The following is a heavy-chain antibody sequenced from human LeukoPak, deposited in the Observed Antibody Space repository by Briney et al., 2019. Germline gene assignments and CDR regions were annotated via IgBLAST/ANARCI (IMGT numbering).Heavy chain of an antibody. CDR1: GGSISGYY. D-gene: IGHD2-2*02. V-gene: IGHV4-4*07. J-gene: IGHJ5*02. CDR2: IYTSGST. CDR3: ARDRGCSSTSCYTSKNWFDP. Sequence: PSETLSLTCTVSGGSISGYYWSWIRQPAGKGLEWIGRIYTSGSTNYNPSLKSRVTMSVDTSKNQFSLKLSSVTAADTAVYYCARDRGCSSTSCYTSKNWFDPWGQGTLVTVSS.